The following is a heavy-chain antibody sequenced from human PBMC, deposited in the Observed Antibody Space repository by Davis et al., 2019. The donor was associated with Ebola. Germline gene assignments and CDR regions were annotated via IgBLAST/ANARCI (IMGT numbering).Heavy chain of an antibody. J-gene: IGHJ3*01. V-gene: IGHV4-61*09. D-gene: IGHD2-15*01. CDR1: GDSISSGSYY. Sequence: LRLSCTVSGDSISSGSYYWSWIRQPAGKGLEWIGHIYTSGPSKYSPSLKSRLTISVDTSKNQVSLNLTSVSAADTAVYFCARVKGGALDLWGPGTMVTVSS. CDR3: ARVKGGALDL. CDR2: IYTSGPS.